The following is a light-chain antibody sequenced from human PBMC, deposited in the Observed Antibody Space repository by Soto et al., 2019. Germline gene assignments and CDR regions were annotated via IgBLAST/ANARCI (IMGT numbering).Light chain of an antibody. CDR2: DAS. V-gene: IGKV3-15*01. J-gene: IGKJ2*01. CDR1: QSVSAN. Sequence: EKVLTQSPATLSVSPGERITLSCRASQSVSANLAWYQHKPGQAPRLLIYDASTRATGIPARFSGSGSGTEFTLTITSLQSEDFAVYYCQEYNNWPPYAFGQGTKVEIK. CDR3: QEYNNWPPYA.